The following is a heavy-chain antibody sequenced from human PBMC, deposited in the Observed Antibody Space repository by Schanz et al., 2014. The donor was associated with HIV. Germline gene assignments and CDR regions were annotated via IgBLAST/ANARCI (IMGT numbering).Heavy chain of an antibody. CDR2: IKEDGSVI. J-gene: IGHJ4*02. CDR1: GFRFSRDW. CDR3: ARDVGAGANDY. D-gene: IGHD1-26*01. V-gene: IGHV3-7*01. Sequence: VQLVESGGGLVQPGGSLRLSCAASGFRFSRDWMTWVRQAPGMGLEWVANIKEDGSVINYVDSVKGRFTISRDNVKNSLFLQMNSLRAEDTAMYYCARDVGAGANDYWGQGTLVTVSS.